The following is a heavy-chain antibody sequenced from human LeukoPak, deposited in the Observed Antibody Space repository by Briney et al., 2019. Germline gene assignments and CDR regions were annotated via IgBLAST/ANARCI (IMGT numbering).Heavy chain of an antibody. CDR2: TSSDLNVK. V-gene: IGHV3-30-3*01. CDR1: GFTFRNYV. CDR3: AREGYYGSGSPPSLYFDH. Sequence: GGSLRLSCAASGFTFRNYVIHWVRQAPGKGLEWVAVTSSDLNVKLYADSVKGRFTISRDNSRSTLYLQMNSLRPEDTAIYYCAREGYYGSGSPPSLYFDHWGQGTLVTVSS. J-gene: IGHJ4*02. D-gene: IGHD3-10*01.